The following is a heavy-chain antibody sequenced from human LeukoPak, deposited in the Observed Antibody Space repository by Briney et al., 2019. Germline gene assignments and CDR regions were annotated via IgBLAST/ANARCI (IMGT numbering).Heavy chain of an antibody. V-gene: IGHV5-51*01. CDR3: ARGDCYDSSVQPDAFDI. CDR2: IYPGDSDT. CDR1: GYSFTSYW. D-gene: IGHD3-22*01. Sequence: GESLKISCQGSGYSFTSYWIGWVRQMRGKGLEWMGIIYPGDSDTRYSPSFQGQVTISADKSISTAYLQWSSLKASDTAMYYCARGDCYDSSVQPDAFDIWGQGTMVTVSS. J-gene: IGHJ3*02.